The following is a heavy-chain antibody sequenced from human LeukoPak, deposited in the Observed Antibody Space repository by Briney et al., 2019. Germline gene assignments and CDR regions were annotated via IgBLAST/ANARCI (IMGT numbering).Heavy chain of an antibody. J-gene: IGHJ4*02. CDR1: GYTFTSYY. CDR3: ASGDYYDSSGPLY. CDR2: INPSGGRT. Sequence: VASVKVSCKASGYTFTSYYMHGVRQPPAQGLEWMGIINPSGGRTSYAQKFQGRVTMTRDMSTSTVYMELSSLRSEDTAVYYCASGDYYDSSGPLYWGQGTLVTVSS. D-gene: IGHD3-22*01. V-gene: IGHV1-46*01.